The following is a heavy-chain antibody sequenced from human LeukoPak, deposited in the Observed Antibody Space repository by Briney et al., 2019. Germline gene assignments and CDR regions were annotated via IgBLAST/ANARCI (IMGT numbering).Heavy chain of an antibody. V-gene: IGHV1-2*02. Sequence: ASVKVSCKTSGYTFTGYFMHWVRQAPGQGLEWMGWMNPNSGGTDYAQKFQGRVTMTRDTSISTAYMELTDLTSDDTAVYYCAQRTDGGTYSEGWGQGTLVTVSS. J-gene: IGHJ4*02. CDR1: GYTFTGYF. D-gene: IGHD1-26*01. CDR3: AQRTDGGTYSEG. CDR2: MNPNSGGT.